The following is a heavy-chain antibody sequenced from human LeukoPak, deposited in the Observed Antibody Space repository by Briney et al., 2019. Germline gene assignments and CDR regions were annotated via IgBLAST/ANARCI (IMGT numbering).Heavy chain of an antibody. CDR1: GFTFTSYA. J-gene: IGHJ4*02. CDR2: ISGGGEDT. CDR3: AKGPRVPAADFYFDY. Sequence: GGSLRLSCAASGFTFTSYAMSWIHQAPGKGLEWVSAISGGGEDTYYPDSVKGRFTISRDNSKNTLYLQMNSLRAEDTAIYYCAKGPRVPAADFYFDYWGQGTLVTVSS. D-gene: IGHD2-2*01. V-gene: IGHV3-23*01.